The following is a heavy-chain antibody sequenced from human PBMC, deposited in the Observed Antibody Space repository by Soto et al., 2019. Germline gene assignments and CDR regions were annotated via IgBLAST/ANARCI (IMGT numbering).Heavy chain of an antibody. CDR1: GFTFSSYG. CDR3: ARDFTMGATYSGPSFYSMDV. CDR2: IWFDGTNY. J-gene: IGHJ6*02. D-gene: IGHD1-26*01. Sequence: QVQLVESGGGVVQPGGSLRLSCAASGFTFSSYGMHCVRQAPGEGLEWVSLIWFDGTNYRQADSVRGRFSISRDNSKNTLYLQMDSLRAGDTGVYYCARDFTMGATYSGPSFYSMDVWGQGTTVTVSS. V-gene: IGHV3-33*01.